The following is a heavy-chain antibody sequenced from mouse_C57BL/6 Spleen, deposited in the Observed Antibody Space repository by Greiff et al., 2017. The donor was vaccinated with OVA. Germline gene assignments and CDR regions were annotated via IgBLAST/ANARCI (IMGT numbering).Heavy chain of an antibody. CDR1: GYTFTDYY. Sequence: VQLQQSGPELVKPGASVKISCKASGYTFTDYYMNWVKQSHGKSLEWIGDINPNNGGTSYNQKFKGKATLTVDKSSSTAYMELRSLTSEDSAVYYCARLYYSNGPYAMDYWGQGTSVTVSS. CDR3: ARLYYSNGPYAMDY. D-gene: IGHD2-5*01. CDR2: INPNNGGT. V-gene: IGHV1-26*01. J-gene: IGHJ4*01.